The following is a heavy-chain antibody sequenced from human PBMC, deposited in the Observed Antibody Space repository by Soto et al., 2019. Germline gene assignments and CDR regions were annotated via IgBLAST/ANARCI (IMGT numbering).Heavy chain of an antibody. CDR2: IYFNGNT. CDR3: ARQGSY. Sequence: SETLSLTCNVSGVSISDTIHYWGWIRHPPGKGLEWIGTIYFNGNTFYNPSLKSRLTISVYTSKNQISLRLTSVTAADTAVYYCARQGSYWGQGTMVTVSS. V-gene: IGHV4-39*01. J-gene: IGHJ4*02. CDR1: GVSISDTIHY.